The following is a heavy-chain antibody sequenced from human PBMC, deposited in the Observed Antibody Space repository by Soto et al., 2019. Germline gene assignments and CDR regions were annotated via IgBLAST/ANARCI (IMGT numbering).Heavy chain of an antibody. Sequence: EVQLVESGGGLVQPGGSLRLSCSASGFTFSSSSMNWVRQAQGKGLEWISYISDSTSSIYYADSVKGRFTISRDNAMNSLFRQMNNLRDEDTAMYYCARRSTGNAFDIWGQGTMVTVSS. V-gene: IGHV3-48*02. CDR3: ARRSTGNAFDI. CDR2: ISDSTSSI. D-gene: IGHD1-1*01. J-gene: IGHJ3*02. CDR1: GFTFSSSS.